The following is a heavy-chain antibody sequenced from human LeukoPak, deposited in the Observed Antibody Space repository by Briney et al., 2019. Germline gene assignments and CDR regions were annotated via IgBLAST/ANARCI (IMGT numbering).Heavy chain of an antibody. Sequence: PGGPLRLSCAASGFTFSDYYMSWIRQAPGKGLEWVSYISGSGSTVYYAASVRGRFTISRDNAKNSLLLQMNSLRAEDTAVYYCARDRGNSDPGDWFDSWGQGTLVTVSS. D-gene: IGHD4-23*01. CDR3: ARDRGNSDPGDWFDS. CDR1: GFTFSDYY. CDR2: ISGSGSTV. V-gene: IGHV3-11*01. J-gene: IGHJ5*01.